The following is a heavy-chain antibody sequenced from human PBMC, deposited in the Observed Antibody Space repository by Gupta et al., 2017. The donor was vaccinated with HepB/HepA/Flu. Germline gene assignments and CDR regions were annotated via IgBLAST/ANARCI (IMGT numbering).Heavy chain of an antibody. D-gene: IGHD6-13*01. Sequence: QVQLVESGGGVVQPGRSLRFSCAASGFTLSSYAMHWVRQAPGKGLEWVAVISYDGSNKYYADSVKGRFTISRDNSKNTLYLQMNSLRAEDTAVYYCAREEQQLALDYWGQGTLVTGSS. CDR1: GFTLSSYA. V-gene: IGHV3-30-3*01. J-gene: IGHJ4*02. CDR3: AREEQQLALDY. CDR2: ISYDGSNK.